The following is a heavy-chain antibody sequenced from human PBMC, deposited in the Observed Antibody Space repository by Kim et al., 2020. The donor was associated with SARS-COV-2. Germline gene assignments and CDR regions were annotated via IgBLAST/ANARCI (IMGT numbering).Heavy chain of an antibody. J-gene: IGHJ4*02. D-gene: IGHD1-7*01. CDR1: GFTFSSYW. CDR3: ALTGNTAY. V-gene: IGHV3-74*01. Sequence: GGSLRLSCAASGFTFSSYWMHWVRQAPGKGLVWVSRISRDGDYTSYADSVRGRFTVSRDNAKNTVYLQMSSLSAENTAIYYCALTGNTAYWGQGTLVTVS. CDR2: ISRDGDYT.